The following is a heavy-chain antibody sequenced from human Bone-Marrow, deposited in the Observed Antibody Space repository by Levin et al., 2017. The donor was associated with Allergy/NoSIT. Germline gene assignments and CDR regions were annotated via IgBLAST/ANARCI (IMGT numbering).Heavy chain of an antibody. CDR3: ASNADLGF. D-gene: IGHD3-16*01. CDR2: IYSSGST. J-gene: IGHJ4*02. V-gene: IGHV3-53*01. CDR1: GFIVSSNY. Sequence: GGSLRLSCAASGFIVSSNYMNWVRQAPGKGLEWVSLIYSSGSTHYADSVRGRFTISRDNSKNTLYLQMSSLRVEDTAVYYCASNADLGFWGQGTLVTVSS.